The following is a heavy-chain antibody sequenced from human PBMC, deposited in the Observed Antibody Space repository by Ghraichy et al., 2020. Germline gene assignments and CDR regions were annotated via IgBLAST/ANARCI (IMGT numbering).Heavy chain of an antibody. J-gene: IGHJ4*02. D-gene: IGHD3-3*01. V-gene: IGHV4-34*01. CDR1: GGSFSGYY. Sequence: SETLSLTCAVYGGSFSGYYWSWIRQPPGKGLEWIGEINHSGSTNYNPSLKSRVTISVDTSKNQFSLKLSSVTAADTAVYYCARGDYDFWSGYSRTGFDYWGQGTLVTVSS. CDR2: INHSGST. CDR3: ARGDYDFWSGYSRTGFDY.